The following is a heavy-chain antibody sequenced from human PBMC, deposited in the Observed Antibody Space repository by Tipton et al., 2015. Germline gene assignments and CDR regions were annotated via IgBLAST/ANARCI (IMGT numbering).Heavy chain of an antibody. CDR1: GDAISSHY. D-gene: IGHD3-10*01. Sequence: TLSLTCNVSGDAISSHYWSWIRQPPGKGLEWIGNIYYSGSTKYNPSLKSRVTISVDTSKNQISLKLSSVTAADTAVYYCARLRETYGSDSDNWFDPWGQGTLVTVSS. J-gene: IGHJ5*02. CDR3: ARLRETYGSDSDNWFDP. CDR2: IYYSGST. V-gene: IGHV4-59*11.